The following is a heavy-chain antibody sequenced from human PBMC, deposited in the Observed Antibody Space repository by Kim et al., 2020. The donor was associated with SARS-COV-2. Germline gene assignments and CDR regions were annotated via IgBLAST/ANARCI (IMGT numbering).Heavy chain of an antibody. CDR3: ARNNALDI. Sequence: RGSTNYNPSLKSRVTISLDTSKNQFSLKLNSVTAADTAVYYCARNNALDIWGQGTMVTVSS. J-gene: IGHJ3*02. V-gene: IGHV4-59*01. CDR2: RGST.